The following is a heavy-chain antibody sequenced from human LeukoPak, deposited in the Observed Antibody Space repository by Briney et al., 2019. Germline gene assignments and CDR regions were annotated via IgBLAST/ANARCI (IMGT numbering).Heavy chain of an antibody. CDR1: GYTFTNYD. CDR3: ARDLSSSSPRDY. J-gene: IGHJ4*02. Sequence: ASVKVSCKASGYTFTNYDINWVRQAPGQGLEWMGIINPSGGSTSYAQKFQGRVTMTRDTSTSTVHMELSSLRSEDTAVYYCARDLSSSSPRDYWGQGTLVTVSS. CDR2: INPSGGST. V-gene: IGHV1-46*01. D-gene: IGHD6-6*01.